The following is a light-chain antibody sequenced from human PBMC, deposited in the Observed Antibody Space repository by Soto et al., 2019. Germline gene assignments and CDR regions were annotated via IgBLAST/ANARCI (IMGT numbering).Light chain of an antibody. V-gene: IGLV7-46*01. Sequence: QAVVTQEPSLTVSPGGTVTLTCGSSTGTVTSGHYPYWFHQKPGQAPRTLVYNTSDKHSWTPARFSGSILGGKAALTLSGAQPEDEADFYCLLSYSGARVFGGGTKLTVL. J-gene: IGLJ3*02. CDR2: NTS. CDR3: LLSYSGARV. CDR1: TGTVTSGHY.